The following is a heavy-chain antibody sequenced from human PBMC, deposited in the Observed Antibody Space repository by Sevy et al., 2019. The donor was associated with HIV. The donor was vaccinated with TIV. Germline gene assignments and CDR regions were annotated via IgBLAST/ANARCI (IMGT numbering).Heavy chain of an antibody. CDR3: AHRRSKGITITEFDY. V-gene: IGHV2-5*02. Sequence: SGPTLVKPTQTLRLTCTFSGFSFSTSGVGVGWIRQPPGKALEWLAIIYWDDDKRYSPSLKSRLTISEDTSKDQVVLTMANMDPVDTGTYYCAHRRSKGITITEFDYWGQGTLVTVSS. CDR1: GFSFSTSGVG. CDR2: IYWDDDK. J-gene: IGHJ4*02. D-gene: IGHD3-3*01.